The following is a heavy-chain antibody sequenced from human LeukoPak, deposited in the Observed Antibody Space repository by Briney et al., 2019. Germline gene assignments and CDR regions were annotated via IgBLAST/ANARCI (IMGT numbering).Heavy chain of an antibody. CDR3: ARGRWYYGSGRTWFDP. Sequence: SETLSLTCAVYGGSFSGCYWSWIRQPPGKGLEWIGEINHSGSTNYNPSLKSRVTISVDTSKNQFSLKLSSVTAADTAVYYCARGRWYYGSGRTWFDPWGQGTLVTVSS. V-gene: IGHV4-34*01. D-gene: IGHD3-10*01. CDR2: INHSGST. CDR1: GGSFSGCY. J-gene: IGHJ5*02.